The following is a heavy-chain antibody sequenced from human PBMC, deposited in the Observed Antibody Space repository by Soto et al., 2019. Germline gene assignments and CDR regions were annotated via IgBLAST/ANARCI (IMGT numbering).Heavy chain of an antibody. CDR2: ISAYNGNT. Sequence: ASVKVSCKASGYTFTSYGISWVRRARGQGLEWMGWISAYNGNTNYAQKLQGRVTMTTDTSTSTAYMELRSLRSDDTAVYYCARDWGSSSGRWFDPWGQGTLVTVSS. V-gene: IGHV1-18*04. CDR3: ARDWGSSSGRWFDP. CDR1: GYTFTSYG. J-gene: IGHJ5*02. D-gene: IGHD6-6*01.